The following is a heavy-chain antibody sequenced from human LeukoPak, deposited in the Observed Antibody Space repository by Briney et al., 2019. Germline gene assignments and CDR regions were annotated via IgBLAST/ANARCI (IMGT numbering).Heavy chain of an antibody. CDR2: IYHSGST. CDR3: ASTSSQCYYMDV. J-gene: IGHJ6*03. D-gene: IGHD2-2*01. CDR1: GGSISSGGYY. V-gene: IGHV4-30-2*01. Sequence: SETLSLTCTVSGGSISSGGYYWSWIRQPPGKGLEWIGYIYHSGSTYYNPSLKSRVTISVDRSKNQFSLKLSSVTAADTAVYYCASTSSQCYYMDVWGKGTTVTVSS.